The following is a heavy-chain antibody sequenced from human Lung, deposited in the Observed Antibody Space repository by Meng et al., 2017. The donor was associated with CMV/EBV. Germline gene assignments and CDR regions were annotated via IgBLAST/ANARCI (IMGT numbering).Heavy chain of an antibody. D-gene: IGHD5-24*01. J-gene: IGHJ3*02. CDR3: VRDFAATMVWAFHI. V-gene: IGHV3-30-3*01. CDR1: GFIFSHYS. CDR2: ISYDGNSK. Sequence: ASGFIFSHYSMHWVRQAPGKGLEWVAVISYDGNSKFYADSVKGRFTISRDTSRKTLFLQMNSLRVEDTAVYFCVRDFAATMVWAFHIWGQGTMVIVSS.